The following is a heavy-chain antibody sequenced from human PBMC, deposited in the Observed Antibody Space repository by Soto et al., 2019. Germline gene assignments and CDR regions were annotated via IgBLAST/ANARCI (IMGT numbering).Heavy chain of an antibody. J-gene: IGHJ3*02. Sequence: GASVKVSCKASGYTFTGYYMHWVRQAPGQGLEWMGWINPNSGGTNYAQKFQGWVTMTRDTSISTAYMELSRLRSDDTAVYYCARSRVGYYDFWSGTGADDAFDIWGQGTMVTVSS. CDR2: INPNSGGT. V-gene: IGHV1-2*04. CDR1: GYTFTGYY. CDR3: ARSRVGYYDFWSGTGADDAFDI. D-gene: IGHD3-3*01.